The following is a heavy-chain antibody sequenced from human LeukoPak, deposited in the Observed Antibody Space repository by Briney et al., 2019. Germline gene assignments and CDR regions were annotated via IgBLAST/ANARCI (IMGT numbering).Heavy chain of an antibody. V-gene: IGHV3-23*01. CDR1: GFTFSSYS. CDR3: AKLFQKNFYDSSGFLNYFDY. CDR2: ITASGGNT. J-gene: IGHJ4*02. D-gene: IGHD3-22*01. Sequence: PGGSLRLSCAASGFTFSSYSMNWVRQAPGKGLEWVSAITASGGNTYYVDSVKGRFTISRDNSNNTLYLLMNNLRAEDTAVYYCAKLFQKNFYDSSGFLNYFDYWGQGTLVTVSS.